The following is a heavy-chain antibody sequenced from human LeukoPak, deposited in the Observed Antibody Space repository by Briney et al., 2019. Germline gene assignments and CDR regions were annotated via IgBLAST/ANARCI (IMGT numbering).Heavy chain of an antibody. CDR2: ISPSGDAT. CDR1: GFIFSSHG. D-gene: IGHD5-24*01. CDR3: AREEEMATIAAAFDI. J-gene: IGHJ3*02. Sequence: PGGTLRLSCAASGFIFSSHGMNWVRQAPGKGLEWVSGISPSGDATFYADSVKGRFTISRDNAKNSLYLQMNSLRAEDTAVYYCAREEEMATIAAAFDIWGQGTMVTVSS. V-gene: IGHV3-23*01.